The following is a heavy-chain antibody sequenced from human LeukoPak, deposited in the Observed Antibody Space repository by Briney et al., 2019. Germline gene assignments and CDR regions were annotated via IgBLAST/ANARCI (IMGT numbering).Heavy chain of an antibody. V-gene: IGHV3-23*01. CDR1: GFTFSSYA. Sequence: GGSLRLSCAASGFTFSSYAMTWVRQAPDKGLEWVSAISGSDGSTYYADSVKGRFTISRDDSQNTLYLQMNSLSAEDTAVYYCAKVETSGGANCYALDYWGQGTLITVSS. CDR2: ISGSDGST. CDR3: AKVETSGGANCYALDY. J-gene: IGHJ4*02. D-gene: IGHD2-2*01.